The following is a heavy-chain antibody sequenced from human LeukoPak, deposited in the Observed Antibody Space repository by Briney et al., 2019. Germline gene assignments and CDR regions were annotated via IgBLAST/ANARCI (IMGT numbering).Heavy chain of an antibody. CDR2: IYYSGST. CDR1: GGSISSYY. Sequence: SETLSLTCTVSGGSISSYYWSWIRQPPGKGLEWIGYIYYSGSTSYNPSLKSRVTISIDTSKTQFSLKLNSVTAADTAVYYCAAGTSWFDPWGQGTLVTVSS. CDR3: AAGTSWFDP. J-gene: IGHJ5*02. D-gene: IGHD6-13*01. V-gene: IGHV4-59*01.